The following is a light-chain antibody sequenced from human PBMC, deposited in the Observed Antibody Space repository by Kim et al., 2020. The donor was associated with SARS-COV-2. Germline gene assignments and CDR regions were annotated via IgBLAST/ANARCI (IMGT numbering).Light chain of an antibody. CDR1: TSNVASNA. J-gene: IGLJ2*01. V-gene: IGLV1-44*01. Sequence: QRVTISCSGSTSNVASNAVNWYQQLPGTAPKLLVYKSDQRPSEVPDRFSASKSGTSASLAINGLQSEDEADYYCAAWDDSLNVVVFGGGTQLTVL. CDR2: KSD. CDR3: AAWDDSLNVVV.